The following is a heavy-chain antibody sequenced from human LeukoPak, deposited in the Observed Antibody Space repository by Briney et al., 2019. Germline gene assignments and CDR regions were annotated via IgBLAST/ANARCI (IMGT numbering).Heavy chain of an antibody. Sequence: SETLSLTCTVSGGSISSYYWSWIRQPPGKGLEWIGYIYYSGSTCYNPSLKSRVTISVDTSKNQFSPKLSSVTAADTAVYYCASGYYYDSSGLDYYYGMDVWGQGTTVTVSS. D-gene: IGHD3-22*01. CDR2: IYYSGST. CDR1: GGSISSYY. V-gene: IGHV4-59*08. J-gene: IGHJ6*02. CDR3: ASGYYYDSSGLDYYYGMDV.